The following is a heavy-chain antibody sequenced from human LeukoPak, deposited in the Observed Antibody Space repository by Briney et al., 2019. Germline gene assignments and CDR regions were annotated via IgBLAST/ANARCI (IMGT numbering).Heavy chain of an antibody. CDR2: ISAYNGNT. J-gene: IGHJ4*02. Sequence: ASVEVSCQASGYTFTSYGISWVRQAPGQGLEWMGWISAYNGNTNYAQKLQGRVTMTTDTSTSTAYMELRSLRSDDTAVYYCARGLSQQWLVPSPSGNWGQGTLVTVSS. CDR1: GYTFTSYG. D-gene: IGHD6-19*01. CDR3: ARGLSQQWLVPSPSGN. V-gene: IGHV1-18*01.